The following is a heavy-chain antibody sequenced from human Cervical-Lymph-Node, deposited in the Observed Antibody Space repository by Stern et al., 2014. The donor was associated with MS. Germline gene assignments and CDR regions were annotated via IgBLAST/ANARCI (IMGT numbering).Heavy chain of an antibody. Sequence: QLVQSGPEVKKPGSSVKVSCMASGGTFNSHAISWVRQAPGQGLEWVGGIIAIFGAPTYSQKFQGRVTITADKSTNTAYLELTGLRSDDTAVFYCARGKQWLYTTIPPFDYWGQGTLVSVSS. V-gene: IGHV1-69*06. CDR3: ARGKQWLYTTIPPFDY. CDR2: IIAIFGAP. J-gene: IGHJ4*02. D-gene: IGHD6-19*01. CDR1: GGTFNSHA.